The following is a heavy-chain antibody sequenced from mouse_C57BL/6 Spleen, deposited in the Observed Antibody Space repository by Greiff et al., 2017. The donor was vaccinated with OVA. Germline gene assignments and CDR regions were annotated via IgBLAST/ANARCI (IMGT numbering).Heavy chain of an antibody. Sequence: EVKLVESGGGLVKPGGSLKLSCAASGFTFSSYAMSWVRQTPEKRLEWVATISDGGSYTYYPDNVKGRFTISRDKAKNNLYLQMSHLKSEDTAMYYGAREDGSSLAWFAYWGQGTLVTVSA. V-gene: IGHV5-4*01. D-gene: IGHD1-1*01. J-gene: IGHJ3*01. CDR1: GFTFSSYA. CDR2: ISDGGSYT. CDR3: AREDGSSLAWFAY.